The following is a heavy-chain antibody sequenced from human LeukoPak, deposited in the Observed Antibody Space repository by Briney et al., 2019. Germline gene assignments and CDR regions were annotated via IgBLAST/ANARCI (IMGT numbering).Heavy chain of an antibody. D-gene: IGHD6-19*01. V-gene: IGHV4-39*07. CDR1: GGSISSSSYY. CDR3: ARLQTVAGNNWFDP. CDR2: INHSGTT. Sequence: PSETLSLTCTVSGGSISSSSYYWGWIRQPPGKGLEWIGSINHSGTTYYKSSLKSRVTISVDTSNNQFSLRLSSVTAADTAVYFCARLQTVAGNNWFDPWGQGTLVTVSS. J-gene: IGHJ5*02.